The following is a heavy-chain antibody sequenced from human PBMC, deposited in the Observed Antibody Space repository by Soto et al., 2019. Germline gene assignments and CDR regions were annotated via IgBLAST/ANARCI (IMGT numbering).Heavy chain of an antibody. CDR3: ATKVRVSNYLYYGMDV. D-gene: IGHD3-3*01. CDR1: GFSFNTSG. Sequence: QVQLVESGGGVVQPGRALRLSCAASGFSFNTSGMHWVRQAPCKGLEWVAVIAFDGSQEFYGDSVRGRFTISRDNSKNTLFLQMKCLTPEDTAVYYCATKVRVSNYLYYGMDVWGQGTTVTVSS. J-gene: IGHJ6*02. V-gene: IGHV3-30*03. CDR2: IAFDGSQE.